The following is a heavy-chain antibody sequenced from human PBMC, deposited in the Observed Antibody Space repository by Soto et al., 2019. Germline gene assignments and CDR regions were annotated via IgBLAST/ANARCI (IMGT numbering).Heavy chain of an antibody. D-gene: IGHD3-3*01. V-gene: IGHV5-51*01. Sequence: GESLKISCKGSGYSFINYWIGWVRQMPGKGLEWMGIIYPDDSDTRYSPSFQGQVSISADKSISTAYLQWSSLKASDTAMYYCARAGVDFWSGYYYYYGMDVWGQGTTVTVSS. CDR1: GYSFINYW. J-gene: IGHJ6*02. CDR3: ARAGVDFWSGYYYYYGMDV. CDR2: IYPDDSDT.